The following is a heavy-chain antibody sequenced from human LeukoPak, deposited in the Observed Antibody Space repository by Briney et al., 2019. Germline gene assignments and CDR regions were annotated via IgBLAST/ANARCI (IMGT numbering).Heavy chain of an antibody. CDR1: GGTFSSYA. V-gene: IGHV1-69*05. J-gene: IGHJ5*02. Sequence: SVKVSCKAPGGTFSSYAISWVRQAPGQGLEWMGGIIPIFGTANYAQKFQGRVTITTDESTSTAYMELSSLRSEDTAVYYCARGQDIVVVPAAAYNYWFDPWGQGTLVTVSS. CDR2: IIPIFGTA. CDR3: ARGQDIVVVPAAAYNYWFDP. D-gene: IGHD2-2*01.